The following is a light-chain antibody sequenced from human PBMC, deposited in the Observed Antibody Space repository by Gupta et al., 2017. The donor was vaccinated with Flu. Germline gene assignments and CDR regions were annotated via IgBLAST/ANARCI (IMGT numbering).Light chain of an antibody. CDR3: QQYNNWPLT. V-gene: IGKV3D-15*01. CDR1: QSVSSN. J-gene: IGKJ4*01. CDR2: GAS. Sequence: VMTQSPATLSVSPGARATLSCRASQSVSSNLAWYQQKPGQAPRLLIYGASTRATGIPARFSGSGSGTEFTLTISSLQSEDFAVYYCQQYNNWPLTFGGGTKVEIK.